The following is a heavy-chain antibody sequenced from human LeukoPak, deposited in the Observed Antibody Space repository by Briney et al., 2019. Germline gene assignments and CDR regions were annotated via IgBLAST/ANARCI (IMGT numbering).Heavy chain of an antibody. J-gene: IGHJ3*02. CDR1: GGSISSSSYY. Sequence: PSETLSLTCTVSGGSISSSSYYWGWIRQPPGKGLEWIGSIYYSGSTYYNPSLKSRVTISVDTSKNQFSLKLSSVTAADTAVYYCARDYDYGDLDAFDIWGQGTMVTVSS. CDR3: ARDYDYGDLDAFDI. CDR2: IYYSGST. D-gene: IGHD4-17*01. V-gene: IGHV4-39*07.